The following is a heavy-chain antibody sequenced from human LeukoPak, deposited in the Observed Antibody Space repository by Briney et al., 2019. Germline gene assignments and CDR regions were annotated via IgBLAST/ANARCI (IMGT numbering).Heavy chain of an antibody. CDR3: ARDYNWNPPDY. CDR2: IDSDGRIT. J-gene: IGHJ4*02. Sequence: GGSLRLSCAASGFTFSSHWMRWVRQAPGKGLVWVSRIDSDGRITTYADSVKGRFTISRDDAKNTLYLQMNTLRDEDTAVYYCARDYNWNPPDYWGQGTLVTVSS. D-gene: IGHD1-1*01. V-gene: IGHV3-74*01. CDR1: GFTFSSHW.